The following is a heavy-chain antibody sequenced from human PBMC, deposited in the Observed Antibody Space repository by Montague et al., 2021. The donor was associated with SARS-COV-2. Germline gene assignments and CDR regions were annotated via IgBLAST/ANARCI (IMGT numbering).Heavy chain of an antibody. CDR3: ARHYDHSSRVDS. Sequence: SETRSLTCTVSGGSISSDYWTWIRQPPGKGLEWIGFVYYRGNTYYNPSHRCRVTISVDTSSNHFSLTLSSVTAADTAIYYCARHYDHSSRVDSWGQGTLVTVSS. V-gene: IGHV4-59*08. CDR2: VYYRGNT. D-gene: IGHD3-16*01. CDR1: GGSISSDY. J-gene: IGHJ4*02.